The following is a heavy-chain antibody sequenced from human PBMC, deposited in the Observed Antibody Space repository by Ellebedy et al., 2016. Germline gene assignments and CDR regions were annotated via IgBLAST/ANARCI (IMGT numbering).Heavy chain of an antibody. Sequence: SETLSLXXAVSGGSISSSNWWSWVRQPPGKGLEWIGEIYHSGSTNYNPSLKSRVTISVDKSKNQFSLKLSSVTAADTAVYYCARTSWEDEKTNAFDIWGQGTMVTVSS. CDR2: IYHSGST. J-gene: IGHJ3*02. CDR1: GGSISSSNW. D-gene: IGHD1-26*01. CDR3: ARTSWEDEKTNAFDI. V-gene: IGHV4-4*02.